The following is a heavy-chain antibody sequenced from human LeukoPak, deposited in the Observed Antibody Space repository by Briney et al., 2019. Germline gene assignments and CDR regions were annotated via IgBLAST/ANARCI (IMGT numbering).Heavy chain of an antibody. V-gene: IGHV3-33*01. Sequence: GRSLRLSCAASGFTFSSYVMHWVRQAPGKGLEWVAVIWYDGRNKYYADSVKGRFTISRDNSKNTLFLQMNSLRAEDTAVYYCARGPLDYYYYYMDVWGKGATVTVSS. CDR1: GFTFSSYV. CDR2: IWYDGRNK. D-gene: IGHD1-1*01. J-gene: IGHJ6*03. CDR3: ARGPLDYYYYYMDV.